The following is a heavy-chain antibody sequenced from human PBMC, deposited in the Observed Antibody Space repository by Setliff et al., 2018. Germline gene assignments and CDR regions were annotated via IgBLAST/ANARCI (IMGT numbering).Heavy chain of an antibody. CDR1: GFTFSSYW. J-gene: IGHJ4*02. Sequence: PGGSLRLSCAASGFTFSSYWMHWVRQAPGKGLVWVSRINNYGSSTSYADSVKGRFTISRDNAKNTLYLQMNSLGAEDTAIYYCARDSDYYDSSGSLDYWGQGTLVTVSS. D-gene: IGHD3-22*01. CDR3: ARDSDYYDSSGSLDY. V-gene: IGHV3-74*01. CDR2: INNYGSST.